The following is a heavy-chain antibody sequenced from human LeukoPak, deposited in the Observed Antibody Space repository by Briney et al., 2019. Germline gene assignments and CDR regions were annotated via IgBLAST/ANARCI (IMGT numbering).Heavy chain of an antibody. V-gene: IGHV3-13*01. J-gene: IGHJ4*02. CDR2: IGAAGNT. Sequence: TGGSLRLSCAASGFTFSSHDMHWVRQPTGKGLEWVSVIGAAGNTYYTDPVKGRFTISRENAKNSLYLQMDNLRAEDTAVYYCARSKSYSSGWTDFDCWGQGTLVTVSS. CDR1: GFTFSSHD. D-gene: IGHD6-19*01. CDR3: ARSKSYSSGWTDFDC.